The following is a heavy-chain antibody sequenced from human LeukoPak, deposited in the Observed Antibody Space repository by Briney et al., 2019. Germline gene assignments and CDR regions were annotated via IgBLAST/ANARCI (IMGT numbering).Heavy chain of an antibody. D-gene: IGHD2-15*01. CDR1: GGSFSGYY. CDR2: INHSGST. Sequence: PSETLSLTCAVSGGSFSGYYWSWIRQPPGKGLEWIGEINHSGSTNYNPSLKSRVTISVDTSKNQFSLKLSSVTAADTAVYYCASQRGAGGYCSGGSCHLHPFDYWGQGTLVTVSS. CDR3: ASQRGAGGYCSGGSCHLHPFDY. J-gene: IGHJ4*02. V-gene: IGHV4-34*01.